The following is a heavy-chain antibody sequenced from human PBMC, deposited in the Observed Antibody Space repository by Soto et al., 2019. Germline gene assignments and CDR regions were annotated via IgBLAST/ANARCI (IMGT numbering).Heavy chain of an antibody. V-gene: IGHV3-64D*06. Sequence: LRLSCSASGFTFSSYAMHWVRQAPGKGLEYVSAISSNGGSTYYADSVKGRFTISRDNSKNTLYLQMSSLRAEDTAVYYCVKTSIAVAASGWFDPWGQGTLVTVSS. CDR1: GFTFSSYA. D-gene: IGHD6-19*01. CDR2: ISSNGGST. CDR3: VKTSIAVAASGWFDP. J-gene: IGHJ5*02.